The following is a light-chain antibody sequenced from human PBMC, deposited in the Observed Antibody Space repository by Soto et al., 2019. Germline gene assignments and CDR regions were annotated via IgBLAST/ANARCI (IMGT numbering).Light chain of an antibody. CDR1: QIIGNY. V-gene: IGKV1-39*01. J-gene: IGKJ3*01. CDR3: QQTYNTPFT. Sequence: QMTQAPSSLSASVGDRVTITCRACQIIGNYLNWYQQKPGKAPKFLIYAASTLQRGVPSRFSGSGSGTDFTLTNNSLQPEDFATYYCQQTYNTPFTFGPGTNVDIK. CDR2: AAS.